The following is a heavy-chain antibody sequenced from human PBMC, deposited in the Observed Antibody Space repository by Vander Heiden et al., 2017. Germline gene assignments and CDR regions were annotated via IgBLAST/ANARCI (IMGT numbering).Heavy chain of an antibody. CDR2: MYNTGST. V-gene: IGHV4-59*01. CDR1: GGSISGYY. Sequence: QVQLQESGPGLVKPSETLSLTCTVHGGSISGYYWSWIRQPPGKGLEWIAYMYNTGSTIYKPSLKSRVTMSLDTSKNQFSLKLSSVTAADTAVYYCARGPPLDYFDRSGYYSTWGQGTLVTVSS. CDR3: ARGPPLDYFDRSGYYST. J-gene: IGHJ5*02. D-gene: IGHD3-22*01.